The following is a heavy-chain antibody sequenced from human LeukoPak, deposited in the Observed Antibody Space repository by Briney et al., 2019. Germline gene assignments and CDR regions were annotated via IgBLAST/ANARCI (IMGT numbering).Heavy chain of an antibody. V-gene: IGHV1-69*01. Sequence: SVKVSCKASGGTFSSYAISWVRQAPGQGLEWMGGIIPIFGTANYAQKFQGRVTITADESTSTAYMELSSLRSEDTAVYYCVRDLPRRNYYGSGRPPNWFDPWGQGTLVTVSS. J-gene: IGHJ5*02. CDR3: VRDLPRRNYYGSGRPPNWFDP. D-gene: IGHD3-10*01. CDR1: GGTFSSYA. CDR2: IIPIFGTA.